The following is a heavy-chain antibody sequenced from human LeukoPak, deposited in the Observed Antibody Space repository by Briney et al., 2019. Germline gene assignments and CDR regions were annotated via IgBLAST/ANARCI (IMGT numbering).Heavy chain of an antibody. J-gene: IGHJ3*02. CDR2: IYSGGST. CDR1: GFTVSSNY. Sequence: GGSLRLSCAASGFTVSSNYMSWVRQAPGKGLEWVSVIYSGGSTYNADSVKGRFTISRDNSKNTLYLQMNSLRAEDTAVYYCAREYYYGSGSYAFDIWGQGTMVTVSS. V-gene: IGHV3-66*02. CDR3: AREYYYGSGSYAFDI. D-gene: IGHD3-10*01.